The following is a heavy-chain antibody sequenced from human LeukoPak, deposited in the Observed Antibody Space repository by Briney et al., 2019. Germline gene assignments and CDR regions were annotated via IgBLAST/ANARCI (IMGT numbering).Heavy chain of an antibody. CDR3: ARVSYSGSYFDY. CDR1: GYTFTSYG. D-gene: IGHD1-26*01. J-gene: IGHJ4*01. Sequence: ASVKVSCKASGYTFTSYGISWVRQAPGQGLEWMGWISAYNGNTNYAQKLQGRVTMTTDTSTSTAYMELRSLRSDDTAVYYCARVSYSGSYFDYWGQEPWSPSPQ. CDR2: ISAYNGNT. V-gene: IGHV1-18*01.